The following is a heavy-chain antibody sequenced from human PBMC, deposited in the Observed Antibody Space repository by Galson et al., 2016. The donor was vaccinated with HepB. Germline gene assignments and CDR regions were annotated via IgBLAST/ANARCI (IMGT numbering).Heavy chain of an antibody. V-gene: IGHV6-1*01. D-gene: IGHD2-21*01. Sequence: CAISGDSVSSNSAAWNWIRQSPSRGLEWLGRTYYRSKWYYDYAVSVESRISINPDTSKNQFSLQLNSVTPEDTAVCYCARGNSGYSVFRFDWWGQGTLVTVSS. CDR1: GDSVSSNSAA. J-gene: IGHJ4*02. CDR2: TYYRSKWYY. CDR3: ARGNSGYSVFRFDW.